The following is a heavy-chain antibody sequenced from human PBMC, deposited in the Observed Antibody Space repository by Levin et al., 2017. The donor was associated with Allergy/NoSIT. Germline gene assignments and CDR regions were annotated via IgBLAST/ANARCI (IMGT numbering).Heavy chain of an antibody. D-gene: IGHD3-10*01. J-gene: IGHJ4*02. CDR3: VRGDYYGSGSYYEFGFDY. CDR2: IGTAGDT. CDR1: GFTFSFYD. Sequence: GESLKISCAASGFTFSFYDMHWVRQGTGKGLEWVSGIGTAGDTYYPASVKGRFTISRENAKNSLHLQMNSLRAGDTALYYCVRGDYYGSGSYYEFGFDYWGQGTLVTVSS. V-gene: IGHV3-13*04.